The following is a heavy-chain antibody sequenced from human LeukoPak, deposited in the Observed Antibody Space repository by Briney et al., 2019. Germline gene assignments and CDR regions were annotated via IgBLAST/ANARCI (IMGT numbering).Heavy chain of an antibody. Sequence: GGSLRLSCAASGFTFSSYAMHWVRQAPGKGLEWVAVISYDGSNKYYADSVKGRFTISRDNSKNTLYLQMNSLRAEDTAVYYCARDMGYSYGYLDYYYGMDVWGQGTTATVSS. V-gene: IGHV3-30*04. D-gene: IGHD5-18*01. CDR2: ISYDGSNK. J-gene: IGHJ6*02. CDR1: GFTFSSYA. CDR3: ARDMGYSYGYLDYYYGMDV.